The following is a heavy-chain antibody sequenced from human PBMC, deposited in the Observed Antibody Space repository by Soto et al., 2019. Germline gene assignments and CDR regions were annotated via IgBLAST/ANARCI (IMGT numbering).Heavy chain of an antibody. V-gene: IGHV3-30-3*01. D-gene: IGHD5-12*01. CDR2: ISYDGSNK. CDR3: ARVGVEIVATYYRGS. CDR1: GFTFNNYA. J-gene: IGHJ5*02. Sequence: QVQLVESGGGVVQPGRSLRLSCAASGFTFNNYAMHWVRQAPGKGLEWVAVISYDGSNKYYADSVKGRFTNSRDNSKNGLYLRLTGLRSENTAVYYSARVGVEIVATYYRGSWGQGSLVTFS.